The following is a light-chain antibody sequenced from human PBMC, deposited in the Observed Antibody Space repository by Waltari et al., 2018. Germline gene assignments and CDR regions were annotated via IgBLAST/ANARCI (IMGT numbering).Light chain of an antibody. CDR1: QSVSTY. Sequence: EIVLTQSPATLSLSPGERATLSCRASQSVSTYLAWYQQKPGQAPRLLIFDASNLATGITARFSGSVSGTDFTLTISSLEPEDFAIYYCQQRSSWPLTFGGGTKVEIK. CDR2: DAS. V-gene: IGKV3-11*01. J-gene: IGKJ4*01. CDR3: QQRSSWPLT.